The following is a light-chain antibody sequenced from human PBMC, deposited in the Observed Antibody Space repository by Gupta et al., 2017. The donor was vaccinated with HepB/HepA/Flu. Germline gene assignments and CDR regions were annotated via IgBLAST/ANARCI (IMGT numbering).Light chain of an antibody. Sequence: EIVMTQSPVTLSVSPGERATLSCRAGQSLSNNLAWYQQKPGQAPMLLIYGASTRATGIPARFSGSGSETEFTLTISSLHSEDFAIYYCQQYNKWPLTFGGGTKVEI. CDR1: QSLSNN. CDR3: QQYNKWPLT. CDR2: GAS. V-gene: IGKV3-15*01. J-gene: IGKJ4*01.